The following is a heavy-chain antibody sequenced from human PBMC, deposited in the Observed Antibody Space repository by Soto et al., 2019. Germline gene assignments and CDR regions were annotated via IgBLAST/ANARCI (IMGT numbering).Heavy chain of an antibody. CDR3: ARGRDSGLYYFDY. V-gene: IGHV3-13*01. CDR1: GFTFSNYD. J-gene: IGHJ4*02. CDR2: ISTAGNT. Sequence: EVQLVESGGDLVQPGGSLRLSCAASGFTFSNYDMHWVCQATGKGLEWVSTISTAGNTYSPGSVKGRFTISRENAKNSLYLQMNSLRVDDTAVYYCARGRDSGLYYFDYWGQGTLVTVSS. D-gene: IGHD2-21*01.